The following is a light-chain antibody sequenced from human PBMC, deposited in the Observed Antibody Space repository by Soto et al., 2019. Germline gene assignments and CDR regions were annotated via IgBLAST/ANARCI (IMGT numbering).Light chain of an antibody. CDR1: QSISTW. J-gene: IGKJ1*01. V-gene: IGKV1-5*01. Sequence: IQMTQSPSTLSASVGDRVTITCRASQSISTWLAWYQQKPGKAPKLLIYDASSLESGVPSRFSGSGSGTEFTLTISSLQPDDFATYYCQQYSTYSWTFGQRTKADI. CDR3: QQYSTYSWT. CDR2: DAS.